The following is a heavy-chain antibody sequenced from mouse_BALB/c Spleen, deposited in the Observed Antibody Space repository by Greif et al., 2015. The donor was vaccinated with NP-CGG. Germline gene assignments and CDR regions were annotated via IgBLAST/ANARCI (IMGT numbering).Heavy chain of an antibody. CDR3: ARQIYYDYDGAMDY. V-gene: IGHV5-12-1*01. CDR1: GFAFSSYD. CDR2: ISSGGGST. J-gene: IGHJ4*01. Sequence: EVKVVESGGGLVKPGGSLKLSCAASGFAFSSYDMSWVRQTPEKRLEWVAYISSGGGSTYYPDTVKGRFTISRDNAKNTLYLQMSSLKSEDTAMYYCARQIYYDYDGAMDYWGQGTSVTVSS. D-gene: IGHD2-4*01.